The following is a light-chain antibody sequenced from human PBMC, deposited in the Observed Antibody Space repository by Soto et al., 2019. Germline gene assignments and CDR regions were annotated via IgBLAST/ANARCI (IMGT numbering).Light chain of an antibody. Sequence: IVMTQSPATLSVSPGERANLSCRASQSVGAKLAWYQQTPGQAPRLLIYGASNRATGVPARFSGSGSVTEFTLTISSLQSEDFAVYYCQQYNNWPYTFGQGTKVDIK. CDR2: GAS. V-gene: IGKV3-15*01. CDR1: QSVGAK. CDR3: QQYNNWPYT. J-gene: IGKJ2*01.